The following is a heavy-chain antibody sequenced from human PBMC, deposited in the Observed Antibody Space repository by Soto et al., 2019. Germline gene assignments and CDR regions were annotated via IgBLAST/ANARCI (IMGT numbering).Heavy chain of an antibody. CDR2: ISGSGGST. V-gene: IGHV3-23*01. J-gene: IGHJ5*02. Sequence: EVQLLESGGGLVQPGGSLRLSCAASGFTFSSYAISWVRQAPGKGLEWVSAISGSGGSTYYADSVKGRFTISRDNSKNTLYLQMNSLRAEDTAVYYCAKGGDIVLMEVNWFDPWGQGTLVTVSS. CDR3: AKGGDIVLMEVNWFDP. D-gene: IGHD2-8*01. CDR1: GFTFSSYA.